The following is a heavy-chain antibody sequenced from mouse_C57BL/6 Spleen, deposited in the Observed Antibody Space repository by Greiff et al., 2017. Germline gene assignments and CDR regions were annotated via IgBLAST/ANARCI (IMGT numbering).Heavy chain of an antibody. CDR2: IYPGDGDT. CDR1: GYAFSSYW. CDR3: ARGGLLPYWYFDV. Sequence: QVQLKESGAELVKPGASVKISCKASGYAFSSYWMNWVKQRPGKGLEWIGQIYPGDGDTNYNGKFKGKATLTADKSSSTAYMQLSSLTSEDSAVYFCARGGLLPYWYFDVWGTGTTVTVSS. D-gene: IGHD1-1*01. J-gene: IGHJ1*03. V-gene: IGHV1-80*01.